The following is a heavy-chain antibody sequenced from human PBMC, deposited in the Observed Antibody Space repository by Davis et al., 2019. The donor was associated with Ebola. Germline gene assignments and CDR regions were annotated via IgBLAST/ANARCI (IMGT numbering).Heavy chain of an antibody. J-gene: IGHJ5*02. CDR1: GYTFTDYY. V-gene: IGHV1-2*06. Sequence: AASVKVSCKASGYTFTDYYMHWVRQAPGQGLEWMGRINPNSGGTNYAQKFQGRVTMTRDTSISTVYMELSRLRSDDTAVYYCARDSVPCSGGSCNGGFDPWGQGTLVTVSS. CDR3: ARDSVPCSGGSCNGGFDP. CDR2: INPNSGGT. D-gene: IGHD2-15*01.